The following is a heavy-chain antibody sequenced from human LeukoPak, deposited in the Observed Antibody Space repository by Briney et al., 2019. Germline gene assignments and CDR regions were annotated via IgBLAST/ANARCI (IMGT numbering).Heavy chain of an antibody. D-gene: IGHD3-22*01. V-gene: IGHV4-39*01. CDR2: INYSGNI. J-gene: IGHJ4*02. CDR3: ARLSIPTSSYDSSGSYYYFDY. CDR1: GGSISSVRYY. Sequence: PSQTLSLTCTVSGGSISSVRYYWGWIRQPPGKGLEWIGSINYSGNIYYTPSLKSRVTISVDTSKNQFSLKLSSVTAADTAIYYCARLSIPTSSYDSSGSYYYFDYWGQGTLVTVSS.